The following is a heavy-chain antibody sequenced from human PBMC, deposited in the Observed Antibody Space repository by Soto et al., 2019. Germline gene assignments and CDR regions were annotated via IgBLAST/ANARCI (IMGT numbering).Heavy chain of an antibody. CDR3: AREVNSSPARGPNWFDP. J-gene: IGHJ5*02. CDR2: TYHSGTT. CDR1: GDSINNSHW. D-gene: IGHD6-13*01. V-gene: IGHV4-4*02. Sequence: QVQLQESGPGLVQPSGTLSLTCAVSGDSINNSHWWSWVRQTPGKGLEWIGETYHSGTTNYNPSLKTRVTISTDKSKNQFSLKMNSVTAADTAVYFCAREVNSSPARGPNWFDPWGQGTLVTVSS.